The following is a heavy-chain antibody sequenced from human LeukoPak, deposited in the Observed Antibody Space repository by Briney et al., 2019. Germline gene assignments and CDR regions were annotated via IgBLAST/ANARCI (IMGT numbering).Heavy chain of an antibody. CDR1: GFTFSSYG. CDR3: AREKWFTNPLDY. V-gene: IGHV3-30*03. CDR2: ISYDGSNK. J-gene: IGHJ4*02. D-gene: IGHD3-22*01. Sequence: PGGSLRLSCAASGFTFSSYGMHWVRQAPGKGLEWVAVISYDGSNKYYADSVKGRFTISRDNSKNTLYLQMNSLRAEDTAVYYCAREKWFTNPLDYWGQGTLVTVSS.